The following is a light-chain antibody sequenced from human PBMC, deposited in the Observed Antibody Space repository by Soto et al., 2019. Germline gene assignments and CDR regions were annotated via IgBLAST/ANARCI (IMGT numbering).Light chain of an antibody. CDR1: QSVSTY. Sequence: DIQMTQSPSLLSASIGDRVTISCRTSQSVSTYLNWIQYKPGKAPKLLIYTSSILQSGVPSRFSAGGARTEFTLTISNLQPEDFAMYYCQQSFSYPRTFGGGTTVEI. CDR2: TSS. J-gene: IGKJ4*01. CDR3: QQSFSYPRT. V-gene: IGKV1-39*01.